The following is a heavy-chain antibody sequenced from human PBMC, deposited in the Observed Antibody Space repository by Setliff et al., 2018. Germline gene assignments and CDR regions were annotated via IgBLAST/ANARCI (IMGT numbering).Heavy chain of an antibody. J-gene: IGHJ5*02. CDR1: GGSFRTKE. CDR3: VRDALYDSNDRNSYYGNWLDP. D-gene: IGHD3-22*01. V-gene: IGHV1-69*13. CDR2: IIPIYGST. Sequence: GASVKVSCKASGGSFRTKEISWVRQAPGQGPEWMGGIIPIYGSTNNAEKFQGRVTFSADESMSTVYMELSSLTSADTALYYCVRDALYDSNDRNSYYGNWLDPWGQGTLVTVSS.